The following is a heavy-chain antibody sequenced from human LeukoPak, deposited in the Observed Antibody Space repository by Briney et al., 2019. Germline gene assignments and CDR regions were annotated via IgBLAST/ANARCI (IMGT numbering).Heavy chain of an antibody. CDR1: GGSISSYY. CDR2: IYTSGST. V-gene: IGHV4-4*07. CDR3: ARELAHSSSSFLPPHAFDI. Sequence: SETLSLTCTVSGGSISSYYWSWLRQPAGKGLEWIGRIYTSGSTNYNPSLKSRVTMSVDTSKNQFSLKLSSVTAADTAAYYCARELAHSSSSFLPPHAFDIWGQGTMVTVSS. D-gene: IGHD6-6*01. J-gene: IGHJ3*02.